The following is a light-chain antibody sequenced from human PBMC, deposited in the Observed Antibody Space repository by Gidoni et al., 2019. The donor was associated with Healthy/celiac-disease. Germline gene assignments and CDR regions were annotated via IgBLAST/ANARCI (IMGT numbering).Light chain of an antibody. CDR2: RDR. J-gene: IGLJ2*01. V-gene: IGLV3-27*01. CDR3: YSAADNKGV. CDR1: VLAKKY. Sequence: SYELTQPSSVSVSPGQTARITCSGDVLAKKYARWFQQKPGQAPVLVTYRDRERPSGIPERFSGSSSGTTVTLTISGAQVEDEADYYRYSAADNKGVFGGGTKLTVL.